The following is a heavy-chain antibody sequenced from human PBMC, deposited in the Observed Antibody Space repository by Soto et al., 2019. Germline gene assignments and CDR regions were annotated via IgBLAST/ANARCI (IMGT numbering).Heavy chain of an antibody. J-gene: IGHJ6*02. CDR1: GFTFDDYA. CDR2: ISWNSGSI. V-gene: IGHV3-9*01. D-gene: IGHD6-13*01. Sequence: PGGSLRLSCAASGFTFDDYAMHWVRQAPGKGLEWVSGISWNSGSIGYADSVKGRFTISRDNSKNTLYLQMNSLRAEDTAVYYCASPSWYSSSWYLSSRLDYYYGMDVWGQGTTVTVSS. CDR3: ASPSWYSSSWYLSSRLDYYYGMDV.